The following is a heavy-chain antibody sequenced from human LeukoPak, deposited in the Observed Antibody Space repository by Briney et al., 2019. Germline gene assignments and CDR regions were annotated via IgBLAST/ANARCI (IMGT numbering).Heavy chain of an antibody. CDR3: AKETFNSGWYYFDY. Sequence: GRSLRLSCAASGFTFSSYGMHWVRQAPCKGLEWVAVIWCDGSNKYYADSVKGRFTISRDNSKNTLYLQMNSLRAEDTAVYYCAKETFNSGWYYFDYWGQGTLVTVSS. CDR2: IWCDGSNK. V-gene: IGHV3-33*06. J-gene: IGHJ4*02. CDR1: GFTFSSYG. D-gene: IGHD6-19*01.